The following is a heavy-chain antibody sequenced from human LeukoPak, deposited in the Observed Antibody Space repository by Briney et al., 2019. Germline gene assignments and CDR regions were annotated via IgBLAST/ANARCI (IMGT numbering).Heavy chain of an antibody. V-gene: IGHV3-48*02. Sequence: GGSLRLSCAASGFTFTSYSMNWVRQAPGKGLEWVSYISSSSSSIYYADSVKGRFTISRDNAKHSLYLQMNSLRDEDTAVYYCARDYYGDYIFDYWGQGILVTVSS. CDR1: GFTFTSYS. CDR2: ISSSSSSI. J-gene: IGHJ4*02. D-gene: IGHD4-17*01. CDR3: ARDYYGDYIFDY.